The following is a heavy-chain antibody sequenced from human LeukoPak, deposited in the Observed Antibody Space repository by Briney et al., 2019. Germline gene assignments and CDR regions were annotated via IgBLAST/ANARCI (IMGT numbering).Heavy chain of an antibody. Sequence: SETLSLTCTVTGGSISRYYWSWIRQPPGKGLEWIGYIYYSGTTNYNPSLKSRVTISVDTSKNQFSLKLSSVTAADTAVYYCARVKGYGDYSYSYYYAMDVWGQGTTVTASS. CDR1: GGSISRYY. D-gene: IGHD4-17*01. CDR2: IYYSGTT. J-gene: IGHJ6*02. V-gene: IGHV4-59*01. CDR3: ARVKGYGDYSYSYYYAMDV.